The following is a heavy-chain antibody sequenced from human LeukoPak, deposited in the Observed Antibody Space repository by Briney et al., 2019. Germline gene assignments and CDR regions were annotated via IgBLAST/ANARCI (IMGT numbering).Heavy chain of an antibody. J-gene: IGHJ3*02. V-gene: IGHV3-33*01. CDR2: MWYDGSNK. CDR1: GFTFSSYG. CDR3: AREAHAFDI. Sequence: GRSLRLSCAASGFTFSSYGMHWVRQAPGKGLEWVAVMWYDGSNKYYADSVKGRFTISRDNSKNTLYLQMNSLRAEDTAVYYCAREAHAFDIWGQGTMVTVSS.